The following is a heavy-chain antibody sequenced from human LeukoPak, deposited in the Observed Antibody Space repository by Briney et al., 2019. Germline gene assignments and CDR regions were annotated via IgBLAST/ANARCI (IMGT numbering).Heavy chain of an antibody. CDR2: ISSSGSTI. CDR3: AREKASTTGTTDYDY. D-gene: IGHD1-1*01. J-gene: IGHJ4*02. CDR1: EFTFGSYE. V-gene: IGHV3-48*03. Sequence: GGSLRPSCAASEFTFGSYEMNWVRQAQGKGLGWVSYISSSGSTILYADSVKGRFTISRDNAKDSLFLQMNSLRAGDTAVYYCAREKASTTGTTDYDYWGQGTLVTVSS.